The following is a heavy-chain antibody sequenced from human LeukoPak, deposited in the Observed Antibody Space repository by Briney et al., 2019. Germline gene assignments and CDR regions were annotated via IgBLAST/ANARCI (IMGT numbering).Heavy chain of an antibody. CDR1: GGSFSSGSYY. Sequence: SETLSLTCTVSGGSFSSGSYYWSWIRQPPGTGLEWIGYIYYSGSTNYNPSLKSRVTISVDTSKNQFSLKLSSVAAADTAVYYCARLRYFDWTDLYYFDYWGQGTLVTVSS. CDR3: ARLRYFDWTDLYYFDY. D-gene: IGHD3-9*01. J-gene: IGHJ4*02. CDR2: IYYSGST. V-gene: IGHV4-61*01.